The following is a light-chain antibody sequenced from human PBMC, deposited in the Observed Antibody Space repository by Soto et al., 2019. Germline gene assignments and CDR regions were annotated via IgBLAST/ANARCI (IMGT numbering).Light chain of an antibody. CDR2: KAS. CDR1: QSISSW. Sequence: DIQMTQSPSTLSASVGDRVTITCRVSQSISSWLAWYQQKPGQAPKLLIYKASTLQSGVPSRFSGSGSGTEFTLAISSLQPDDSATYYCHQYNDNWTFGQGTKVEIK. CDR3: HQYNDNWT. J-gene: IGKJ1*01. V-gene: IGKV1-5*03.